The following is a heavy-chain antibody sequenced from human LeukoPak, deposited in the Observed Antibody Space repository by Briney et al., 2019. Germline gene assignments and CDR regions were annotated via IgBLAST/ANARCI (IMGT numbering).Heavy chain of an antibody. Sequence: ASVKVSCKASGYTFTSYGISWVRQAPGQGLEWMGWISAYNGNTNYAQKLQGRVTMTTDTSTSTAYMELRSLRSDDTDVYYCARDGAPAVVVPAAPGDYWGQGTLVTVSS. CDR3: ARDGAPAVVVPAAPGDY. CDR1: GYTFTSYG. J-gene: IGHJ4*02. CDR2: ISAYNGNT. D-gene: IGHD2-2*01. V-gene: IGHV1-18*01.